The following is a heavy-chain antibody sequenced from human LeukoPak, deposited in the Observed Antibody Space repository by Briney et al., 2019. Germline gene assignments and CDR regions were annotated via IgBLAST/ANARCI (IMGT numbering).Heavy chain of an antibody. V-gene: IGHV4-39*07. CDR3: ARTLGGGAYFDY. J-gene: IGHJ4*02. Sequence: SETMSLTCTVSGGSISSSSYYWGWIRQPPGKGLEWIGSIYYSGSTYYNPSLKSRVTISVDTSKNQFSLKLSSVTAADTAVYYCARTLGGGAYFDYWGQGTLVTVSS. D-gene: IGHD3-16*01. CDR1: GGSISSSSYY. CDR2: IYYSGST.